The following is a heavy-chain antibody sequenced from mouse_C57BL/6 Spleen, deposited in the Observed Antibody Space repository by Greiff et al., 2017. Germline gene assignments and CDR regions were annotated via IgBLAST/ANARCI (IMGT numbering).Heavy chain of an antibody. V-gene: IGHV1-80*01. J-gene: IGHJ4*01. CDR3: ARGVFTTFYAMDY. CDR2: IYPGDGDT. Sequence: VQLQQSGAELVKPGASVKISCKASGYAFSSYWMNWVKQRPGKGLEWIGQIYPGDGDTNYNGKFKGKATLTADKSSSTAYMQLSSLTSEDSAVYFCARGVFTTFYAMDYWGQGTSVTVSS. CDR1: GYAFSSYW. D-gene: IGHD1-1*01.